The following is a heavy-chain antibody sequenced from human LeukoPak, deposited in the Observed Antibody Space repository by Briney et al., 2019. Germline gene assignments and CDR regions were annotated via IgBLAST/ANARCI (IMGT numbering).Heavy chain of an antibody. Sequence: SQTLSLTCAISGDSVSGNSAVALNWLRQSPSRGLEWLGRTYYRSKWNNDYAVSVKSRITINPDTSKNQFSLHLNSETPEDTAVYYCARGRNSGFDYWGQGTLVTVSS. D-gene: IGHD2/OR15-2a*01. CDR2: TYYRSKWNN. V-gene: IGHV6-1*01. CDR1: GDSVSGNSAVA. J-gene: IGHJ4*02. CDR3: ARGRNSGFDY.